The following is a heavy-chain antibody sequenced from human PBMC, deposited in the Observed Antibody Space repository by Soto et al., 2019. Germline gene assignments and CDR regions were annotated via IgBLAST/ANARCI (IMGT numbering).Heavy chain of an antibody. CDR1: GFTFSSYA. Sequence: GGSLRLSYAASGFTFSSYAMHWVRQAPGKGLEWVAVISYDGSNKYYADSVKGRFTISRDNSKNTLYLQMNSLRAEDTAVYYCASSFVVVPAAISVFGYYFDYWGQGTLVTVSS. CDR2: ISYDGSNK. D-gene: IGHD2-2*02. J-gene: IGHJ4*02. CDR3: ASSFVVVPAAISVFGYYFDY. V-gene: IGHV3-30-3*01.